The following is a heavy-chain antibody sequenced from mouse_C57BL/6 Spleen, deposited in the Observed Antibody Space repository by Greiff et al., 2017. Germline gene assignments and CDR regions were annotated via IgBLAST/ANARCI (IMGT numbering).Heavy chain of an antibody. CDR1: GYTFTSYW. D-gene: IGHD2-4*01. V-gene: IGHV1-55*01. CDR3: ASPIYYDYDEGPFAY. Sequence: QVQLQQPGAELVKPGASVKMSCKASGYTFTSYWITWVKQRPGQGLEWIGDIYPGSGSTNYNEKFKSKATLPVDTSSSTAYMQLSSLTSEDSAVYYCASPIYYDYDEGPFAYWGQGTLVTVSA. J-gene: IGHJ3*01. CDR2: IYPGSGST.